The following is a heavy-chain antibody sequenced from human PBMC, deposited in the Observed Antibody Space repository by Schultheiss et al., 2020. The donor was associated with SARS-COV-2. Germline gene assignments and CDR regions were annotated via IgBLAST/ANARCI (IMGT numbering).Heavy chain of an antibody. CDR3: ARDPRRGMDV. J-gene: IGHJ6*02. CDR2: IYHSGST. V-gene: IGHV4-31*03. CDR1: GDPLSYGGFY. Sequence: SQTLSLTCTVSGDPLSYGGFYWTWIRQHPGKTLEWIGSIYHSGSTFYSPSLKSRLTLSVDTSKNQFSLNLSSVTPADTAVYYCARDPRRGMDVWGQGTTVTVSS.